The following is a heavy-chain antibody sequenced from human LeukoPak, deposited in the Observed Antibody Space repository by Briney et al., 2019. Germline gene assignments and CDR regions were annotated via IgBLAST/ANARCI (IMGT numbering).Heavy chain of an antibody. D-gene: IGHD2-15*01. V-gene: IGHV4-34*01. CDR2: INHSGST. Sequence: SETLSLTCAVYGGSFSGYYWSWIRQPPGKGPEWIGEINHSGSTNYNPSLKSRVTISVDTSMNQFSLKLSSVTAADTAVYYCASGGYCSGGSCYSPPAYWGQGTLVTVSS. CDR3: ASGGYCSGGSCYSPPAY. J-gene: IGHJ4*02. CDR1: GGSFSGYY.